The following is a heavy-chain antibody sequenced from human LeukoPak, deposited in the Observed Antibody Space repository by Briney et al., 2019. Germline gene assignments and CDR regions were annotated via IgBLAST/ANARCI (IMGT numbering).Heavy chain of an antibody. CDR3: ARGRGRDYYDSSGYYYYFDY. D-gene: IGHD3-22*01. Sequence: GGSLRLSCAASGFTFSSYAMSWVRQAPGKGLEWVSSISGSGGSTYYADSVKGRFTISRHNSKNTLYLQMNSLRAEDTAVYYCARGRGRDYYDSSGYYYYFDYWGQGTLVTVSS. J-gene: IGHJ4*02. CDR1: GFTFSSYA. V-gene: IGHV3-23*01. CDR2: ISGSGGST.